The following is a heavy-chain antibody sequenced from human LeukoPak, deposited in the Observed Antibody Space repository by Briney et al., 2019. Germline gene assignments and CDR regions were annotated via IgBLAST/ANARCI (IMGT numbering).Heavy chain of an antibody. Sequence: GGSLRLSCAASGFTFSGFAMSWVRQAPGKGLEWVSAISVSGDKTYYADSVKGRFTISRDNSKNTLYLQMNSLKTEDTAVYYCTTVDGYCSSTSCYSHFQHWGQGTLVTVSS. CDR1: GFTFSGFA. V-gene: IGHV3-23*01. D-gene: IGHD2-2*01. CDR2: ISVSGDKT. CDR3: TTVDGYCSSTSCYSHFQH. J-gene: IGHJ1*01.